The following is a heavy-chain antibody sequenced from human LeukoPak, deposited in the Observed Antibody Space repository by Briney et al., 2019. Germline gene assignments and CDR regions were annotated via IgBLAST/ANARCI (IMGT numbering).Heavy chain of an antibody. V-gene: IGHV4-59*01. J-gene: IGHJ6*03. CDR3: ARVAQGYYYYYYMDV. CDR1: GGSISSYY. CDR2: IYYSGST. Sequence: SETLSLTCTVSGGSISSYYWSWLRQPPGKGLEWSGYIYYSGSTNYNPSLKSRVTISVDTSKNQFSLKLSSVTAADTAVYYCARVAQGYYYYYYMDVWGKGTTVTVSS.